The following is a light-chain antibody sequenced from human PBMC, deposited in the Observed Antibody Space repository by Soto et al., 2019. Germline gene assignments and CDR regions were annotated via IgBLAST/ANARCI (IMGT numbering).Light chain of an antibody. CDR2: GAS. J-gene: IGKJ1*01. V-gene: IGKV3D-15*01. Sequence: EIVMTQSPATLSLSPGERATLSCRASQSVSSNVAWYQQIPGQTPRLLIYGASSRATGIPDRFSGSGSGTDFTLTISRLEPEDFVVYYCHQYKDWPTTFGQGTKV. CDR1: QSVSSN. CDR3: HQYKDWPTT.